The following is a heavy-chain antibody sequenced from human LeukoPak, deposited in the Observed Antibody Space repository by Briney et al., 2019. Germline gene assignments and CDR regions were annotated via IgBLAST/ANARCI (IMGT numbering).Heavy chain of an antibody. CDR3: ARDSFGVNAFSI. Sequence: ASVKVSCKASGYTFTGYYMHWVRQAPGQGLEWMGWINPNSGGTNYAQKFQGRVTMTRDTSISTAYMELSRLRSDDTAVYYCARDSFGVNAFSIWGQGTVVTVSS. J-gene: IGHJ3*02. D-gene: IGHD3-10*01. CDR2: INPNSGGT. CDR1: GYTFTGYY. V-gene: IGHV1-2*02.